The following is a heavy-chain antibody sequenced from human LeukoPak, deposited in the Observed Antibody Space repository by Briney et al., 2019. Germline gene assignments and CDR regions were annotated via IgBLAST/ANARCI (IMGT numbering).Heavy chain of an antibody. CDR3: ARELNYDGTVDI. V-gene: IGHV3-21*01. CDR2: ISGTSTYI. J-gene: IGHJ3*02. D-gene: IGHD4-23*01. Sequence: PGGSLRLSCAASGFTFSTSTMNWVRQAPGKGLEWVSSISGTSTYISYEDSVQGRFTSPRDNAKNSVHLQMHSLRAGDTAVYFCARELNYDGTVDIWGQGTMVSVSS. CDR1: GFTFSTST.